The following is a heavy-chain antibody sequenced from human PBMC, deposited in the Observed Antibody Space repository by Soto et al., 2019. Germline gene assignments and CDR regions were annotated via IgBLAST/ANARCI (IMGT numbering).Heavy chain of an antibody. J-gene: IGHJ5*02. V-gene: IGHV1-8*01. CDR1: GYTFTNND. D-gene: IGHD5-18*01. Sequence: QVQLVQSGAEVKKPGASVKVSCKASGYTFTNNDVTWVRQATGQGLEWMGWMNPGSGDTGYAQKFQGRVTMTRDISIATAYMELTGLTSEDTAIYYCARMESFGSLNWFDPWGQGTLVTGSS. CDR2: MNPGSGDT. CDR3: ARMESFGSLNWFDP.